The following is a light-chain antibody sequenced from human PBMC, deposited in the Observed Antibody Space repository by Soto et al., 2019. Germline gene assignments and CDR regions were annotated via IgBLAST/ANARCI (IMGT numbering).Light chain of an antibody. CDR1: NSDVGNYNF. CDR2: DVT. J-gene: IGLJ3*02. V-gene: IGLV2-11*01. Sequence: QSALTQPRSVSGSPGQAVTISCTGTNSDVGNYNFVSRYQHHPGKAPKLMIYDVTKRPSGVPARFSGSKSGNAASLTISGLQAEDEADYYCCTYAGSFHQFGGGTKLTVL. CDR3: CTYAGSFHQ.